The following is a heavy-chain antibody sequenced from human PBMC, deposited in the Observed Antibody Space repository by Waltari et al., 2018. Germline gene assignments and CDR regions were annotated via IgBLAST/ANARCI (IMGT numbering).Heavy chain of an antibody. J-gene: IGHJ3*02. CDR1: GYTFTGYN. D-gene: IGHD1-26*01. CDR3: AREEVGFYDAFDI. V-gene: IGHV1-2*02. Sequence: QVQVVQSGAEVKKPGAPVKVSCKASGYTFTGYNMHWVRQAPGQGLEWMGWIDPKTADTNYAQKFQGRVTMTRDTSITTVYMELTRLRSDDTAVYYCAREEVGFYDAFDIWGQGTMVTVSS. CDR2: IDPKTADT.